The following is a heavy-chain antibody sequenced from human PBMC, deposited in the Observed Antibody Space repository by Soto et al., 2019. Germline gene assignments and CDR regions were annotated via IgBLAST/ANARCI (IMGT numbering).Heavy chain of an antibody. J-gene: IGHJ4*02. CDR3: AKEHYDFWSGYYTSIYFDY. CDR1: GFTFSSYA. Sequence: EVQLLESGGGLVQPGGSLRLSCAASGFTFSSYAMSWVRQAPGKGLEWVSAISGSGGSTYCADSVKGRFTISRDNSKNTLYLQMNSLRAEDTAVYYCAKEHYDFWSGYYTSIYFDYWGQGTLVTVSS. D-gene: IGHD3-3*01. CDR2: ISGSGGST. V-gene: IGHV3-23*01.